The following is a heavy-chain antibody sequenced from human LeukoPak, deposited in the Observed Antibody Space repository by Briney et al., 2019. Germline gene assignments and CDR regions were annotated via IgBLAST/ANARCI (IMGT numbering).Heavy chain of an antibody. CDR3: ASGYFAADY. CDR1: GGSISSSTYY. J-gene: IGHJ4*02. D-gene: IGHD3-9*01. Sequence: SETLSLTCTVSGGSISSSTYYWGWIRQPPGKGLEWIGSIYYSGSTYYNPALKSRLTIFVDTSKTQFSLKLDSVTAADTAVYYCASGYFAADYWGQGTLVTVSS. V-gene: IGHV4-39*01. CDR2: IYYSGST.